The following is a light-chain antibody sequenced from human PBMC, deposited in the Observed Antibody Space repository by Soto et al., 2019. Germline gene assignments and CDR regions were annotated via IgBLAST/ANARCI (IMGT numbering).Light chain of an antibody. J-gene: IGKJ1*01. CDR2: AAS. V-gene: IGKV1-9*01. CDR1: QGIGSY. CDR3: QQYNSYSGT. Sequence: DIQLTQSPSFLSASVGDRVTITCRASQGIGSYLAWYQQKPGKAPKLLIYAASTLQSGVPSRFSGSGSGTEFTLTISSLQPEDFATYYCQQYNSYSGTFGQGTKVDIK.